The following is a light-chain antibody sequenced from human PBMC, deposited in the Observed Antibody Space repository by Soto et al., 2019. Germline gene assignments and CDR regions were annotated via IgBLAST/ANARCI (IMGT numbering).Light chain of an antibody. Sequence: QAVVTQPPSASGTPGQTVTISCSGIGSNIGKNAVNWYQHLPGTAPQLLIYSNALRPSGVPHRFSGSKSGTAGSLAISGLQSEDEAHYYCAAWDDSLKAMLFGGGTKLTVL. CDR2: SNA. V-gene: IGLV1-44*01. CDR1: GSNIGKNA. J-gene: IGLJ3*02. CDR3: AAWDDSLKAML.